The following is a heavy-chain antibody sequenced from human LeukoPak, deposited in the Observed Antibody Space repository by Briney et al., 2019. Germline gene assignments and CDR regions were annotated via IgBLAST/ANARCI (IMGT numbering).Heavy chain of an antibody. J-gene: IGHJ5*02. CDR1: GGTVTNFA. CDR2: VIPLYGTS. V-gene: IGHV1-69*13. CDR3: ARDQAARRNWNDGGDGFDP. Sequence: VASVKVSCKASGGTVTNFAISWVRQAPGQGLEWVGGVIPLYGTSSYAQKFQGRVTITADDSTSTVYMELTSLRSEDTAVYYCARDQAARRNWNDGGDGFDPWGQGTLVTVSS. D-gene: IGHD1-1*01.